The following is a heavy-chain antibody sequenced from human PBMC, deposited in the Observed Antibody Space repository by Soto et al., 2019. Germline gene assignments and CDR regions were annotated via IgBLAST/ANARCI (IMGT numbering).Heavy chain of an antibody. CDR2: INPSGGST. J-gene: IGHJ5*02. Sequence: ASVKVSCKASGYTFTSYYMHWVRQAPGQGLEWMGIINPSGGSTSYAQKFQDRVTMTRDTSTSTVYMELSSLRSEDTAVYYCARTAPTNWFDPWGQGTLVTVSS. V-gene: IGHV1-46*03. CDR1: GYTFTSYY. CDR3: ARTAPTNWFDP.